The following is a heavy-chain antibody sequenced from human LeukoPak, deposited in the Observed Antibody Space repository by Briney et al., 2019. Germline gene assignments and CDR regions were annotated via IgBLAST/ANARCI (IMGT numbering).Heavy chain of an antibody. CDR1: GFSLSNSG. V-gene: IGHV3-33*01. CDR3: ARWGGTRQYYFDY. J-gene: IGHJ4*02. D-gene: IGHD3-16*01. Sequence: PGVSVRLFCAASGFSLSNSGLHWVRQGPGKGLEWVAVINFDGSIKYYADSVKGRFTISKDSSKNTLYVQMNSLISDDTDIYYCARWGGTRQYYFDYWGQGTLATVSS. CDR2: INFDGSIK.